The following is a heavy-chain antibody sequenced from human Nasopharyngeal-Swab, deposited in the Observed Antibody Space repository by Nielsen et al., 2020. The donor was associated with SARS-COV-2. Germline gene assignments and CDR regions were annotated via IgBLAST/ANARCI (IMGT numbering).Heavy chain of an antibody. J-gene: IGHJ3*02. D-gene: IGHD3-22*01. CDR1: GFTFSSYA. CDR3: AKDRNTMIVVVITGQGAFDI. Sequence: GESLKISCAASGFTFSSYAMSWVRQASGKGLEWVSAISGSGGSTYYADSVKGRFTISRDNSKNTLYLQMNSLRAEDTAVYYCAKDRNTMIVVVITGQGAFDIWGQGTMVTVSS. CDR2: ISGSGGST. V-gene: IGHV3-23*01.